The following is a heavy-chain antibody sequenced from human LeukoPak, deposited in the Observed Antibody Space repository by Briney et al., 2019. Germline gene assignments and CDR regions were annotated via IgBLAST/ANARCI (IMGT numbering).Heavy chain of an antibody. CDR3: ARHGWGFGGVDY. CDR2: IFYSGPS. D-gene: IGHD3-10*01. J-gene: IGHJ4*02. Sequence: PSETLSLTCTVSDGSISGFYWSWIRQPPGQGLEWIGYIFYSGPSNYNPSLKSRVTISVDTSKNQFSLELSSVTAADTAVYYCARHGWGFGGVDYWGQGTLVTVSS. CDR1: DGSISGFY. V-gene: IGHV4-59*08.